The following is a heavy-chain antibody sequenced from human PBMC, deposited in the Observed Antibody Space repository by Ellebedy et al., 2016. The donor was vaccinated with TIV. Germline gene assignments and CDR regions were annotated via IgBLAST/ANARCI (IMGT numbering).Heavy chain of an antibody. D-gene: IGHD2-8*01. CDR2: ISGDATKA. Sequence: GESLKISCAASGFTFNSYAMHWVRQAPGEGLEWVSAISGDATKAYYADSVRGRFTISRDNSKDTLYLQMNSLRAEDTAVYYCAKEQGHGLPFDYWGQGALVSVSS. CDR1: GFTFNSYA. CDR3: AKEQGHGLPFDY. V-gene: IGHV3-23*01. J-gene: IGHJ4*02.